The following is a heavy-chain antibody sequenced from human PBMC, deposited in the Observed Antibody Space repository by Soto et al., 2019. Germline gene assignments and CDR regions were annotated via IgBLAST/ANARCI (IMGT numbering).Heavy chain of an antibody. J-gene: IGHJ4*02. CDR2: IDRDGTET. V-gene: IGHV3-7*01. Sequence: DVQLVESGGGVVQPGGSLRLSCAASGFTFSAYWMTWVRLTPGKGLEWVANIDRDGTETHYVDSVKGRFTISRDNSEDTLYLQMNNLRAEDTAVYYCAREKSVIAAIGDYWGQGTRVTVSS. D-gene: IGHD2-15*01. CDR1: GFTFSAYW. CDR3: AREKSVIAAIGDY.